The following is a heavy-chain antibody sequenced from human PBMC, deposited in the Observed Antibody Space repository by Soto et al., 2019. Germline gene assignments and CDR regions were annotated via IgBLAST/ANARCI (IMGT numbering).Heavy chain of an antibody. Sequence: SETLSLTCAVYGGSFSGYYWSWIRQPPGKGLEWIGEINHLGSINYNPSLKSRVTMSVDTSKNQFSLTLNSVTAADTATYYCARGGISHWAYFYYMDVWDRGTTVTVSS. CDR2: INHLGSI. J-gene: IGHJ6*03. D-gene: IGHD2-21*01. V-gene: IGHV4-34*01. CDR1: GGSFSGYY. CDR3: ARGGISHWAYFYYMDV.